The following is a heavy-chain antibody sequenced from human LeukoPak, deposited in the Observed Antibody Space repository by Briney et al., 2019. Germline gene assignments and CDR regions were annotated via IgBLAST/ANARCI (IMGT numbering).Heavy chain of an antibody. J-gene: IGHJ6*02. D-gene: IGHD2-2*01. CDR3: ARKLVVVPAAMEKYGMDV. CDR1: GFTFSSYS. CDR2: ISSSSSYI. Sequence: GGSLRLSCAASGFTFSSYSMNWVRQAPGKGLEWVSSISSSSSYIYYADSVKGRFTISKDNAKNSLDLQMDSLRAEDTAVYYCARKLVVVPAAMEKYGMDVWGQRTTVTVSS. V-gene: IGHV3-21*01.